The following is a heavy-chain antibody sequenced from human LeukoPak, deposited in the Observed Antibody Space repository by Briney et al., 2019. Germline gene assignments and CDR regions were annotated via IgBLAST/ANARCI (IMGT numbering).Heavy chain of an antibody. CDR3: ARDKGTTPGDY. CDR1: GGTFSSYT. V-gene: IGHV1-69*04. J-gene: IGHJ4*02. D-gene: IGHD1-1*01. CDR2: IIPILGIA. Sequence: SVKVSCKASGGTFSSYTISWVRQAPGHGLEWMGRIIPILGIANYAQKFQGRVTITADKSTSTAYMELSSLRSEDTAVYYCARDKGTTPGDYWGQGTLVTVSS.